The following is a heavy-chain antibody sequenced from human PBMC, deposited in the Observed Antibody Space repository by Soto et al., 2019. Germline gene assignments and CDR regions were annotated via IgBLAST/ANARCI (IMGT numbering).Heavy chain of an antibody. CDR2: MNPNSGNT. CDR3: ARTLYGDNVDY. V-gene: IGHV1-8*01. D-gene: IGHD4-17*01. CDR1: GYTFTSYD. J-gene: IGHJ4*02. Sequence: QVQLVQSGAEVKKPGASVKGSCKASGYTFTSYDINWVRQATGQGLEWMGWMNPNSGNTGYAQKFQGRVSRTRNTSISTAYMALSSLRSADPAVYYCARTLYGDNVDYWGQGTLFTVSS.